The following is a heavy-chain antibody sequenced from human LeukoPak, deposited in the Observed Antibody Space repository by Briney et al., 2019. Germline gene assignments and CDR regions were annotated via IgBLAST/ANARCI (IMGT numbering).Heavy chain of an antibody. CDR3: AREVLSAAMGIDY. CDR1: VFTFDDYG. CDR2: INWNGGST. Sequence: PGGSLRLSCAASVFTFDDYGIRWVRQAPGKGLEGVSGINWNGGSTGYADSLKGRFTISRDNAKSSLYLQMNSLRAEDTAVYYCAREVLSAAMGIDYWGQGTLVTVSS. D-gene: IGHD2-2*01. V-gene: IGHV3-20*04. J-gene: IGHJ4*02.